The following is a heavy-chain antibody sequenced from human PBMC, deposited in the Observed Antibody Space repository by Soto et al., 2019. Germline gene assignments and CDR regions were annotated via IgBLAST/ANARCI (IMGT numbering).Heavy chain of an antibody. CDR3: AKGHRSPIVVVRSYYYGMDV. V-gene: IGHV3-23*01. Sequence: GGSLRLSCAASGFTFSSYAMSWVRQAPGKGLEWVSAISGSGGSTYYADSVKGRFTISRDNSKNTLYLQMNSLRAEDTAVYYCAKGHRSPIVVVRSYYYGMDVWGQGTTVTVSS. J-gene: IGHJ6*02. CDR1: GFTFSSYA. D-gene: IGHD3-22*01. CDR2: ISGSGGST.